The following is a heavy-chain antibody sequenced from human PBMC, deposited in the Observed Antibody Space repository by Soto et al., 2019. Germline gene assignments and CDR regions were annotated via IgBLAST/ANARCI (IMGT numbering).Heavy chain of an antibody. V-gene: IGHV4-59*08. D-gene: IGHD5-12*01. CDR1: GGSISSYY. CDR3: ARRRDGYNFDY. CDR2: IYYSGST. Sequence: PLETLSLTCTVSGGSISSYYWSWIRQPPGKGLEWIGYIYYSGSTNYNPSLKSRVTISVDTSKNQFSLKLSSVTAADTAVYYCARRRDGYNFDYWGQGTLVTVSS. J-gene: IGHJ4*02.